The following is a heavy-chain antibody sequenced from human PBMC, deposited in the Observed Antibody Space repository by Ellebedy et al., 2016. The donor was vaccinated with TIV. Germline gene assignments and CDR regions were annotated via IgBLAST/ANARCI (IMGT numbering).Heavy chain of an antibody. CDR2: IIPIFGTA. D-gene: IGHD2/OR15-2a*01. CDR1: GYTFTAYG. Sequence: SVKVSXXSSGYTFTAYGISWVRQAPGQGLEWMGGIIPIFGTANYAQKFQGRVTITADKSTSTAYMELSSLRSEDTAVYYCARGLSYWYFDLWGRGTLVTVSS. CDR3: ARGLSYWYFDL. J-gene: IGHJ2*01. V-gene: IGHV1-69*06.